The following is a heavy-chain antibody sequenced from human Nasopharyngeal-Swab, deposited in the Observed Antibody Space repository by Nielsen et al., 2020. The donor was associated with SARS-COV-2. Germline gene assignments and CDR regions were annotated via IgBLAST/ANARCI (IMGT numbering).Heavy chain of an antibody. CDR1: GFTFSSYS. V-gene: IGHV3-48*02. D-gene: IGHD4-17*01. J-gene: IGHJ6*02. CDR3: ARHYGDYSYYYYGMDV. CDR2: ISSSSSTI. Sequence: GESLKISCAASGFTFSSYSMNWVRQAPGKGLEWVSYISSSSSTIYYADSVKGRFTISRDNAKNSLYLQMNSLRDEDTAVYYCARHYGDYSYYYYGMDVWSQGTTVTVSS.